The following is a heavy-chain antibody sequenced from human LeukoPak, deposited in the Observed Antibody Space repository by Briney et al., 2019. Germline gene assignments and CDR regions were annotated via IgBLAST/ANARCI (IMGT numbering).Heavy chain of an antibody. Sequence: SETLSLTCTVSGGSISSYYWSWPRQPPGKGLEWIGYIYYSGSTNYNPSLKSRVTISVDTSKNQFSLKLSSVTAADTAVYYCARQKFHYYDSRDFDYWGQGTLVTVSS. CDR3: ARQKFHYYDSRDFDY. CDR1: GGSISSYY. J-gene: IGHJ4*02. V-gene: IGHV4-59*08. CDR2: IYYSGST. D-gene: IGHD3-22*01.